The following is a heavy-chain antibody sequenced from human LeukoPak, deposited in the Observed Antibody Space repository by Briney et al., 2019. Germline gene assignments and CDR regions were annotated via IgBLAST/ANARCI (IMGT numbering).Heavy chain of an antibody. V-gene: IGHV4-34*01. CDR3: ARRLYYYGSGSYFDY. CDR1: GGSFSGYY. Sequence: PSETLSFTCAVYGGSFSGYYWSWIRQPSGKGLEWIGEINHSGSTNYNPSLKSRVTISVDTSKNQFSLKLSSVTAADTAVYYCARRLYYYGSGSYFDYWGQGTLVTVSS. D-gene: IGHD3-10*01. J-gene: IGHJ4*02. CDR2: INHSGST.